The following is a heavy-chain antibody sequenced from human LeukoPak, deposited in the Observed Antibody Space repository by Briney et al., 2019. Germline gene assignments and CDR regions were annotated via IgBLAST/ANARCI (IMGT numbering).Heavy chain of an antibody. V-gene: IGHV3-23*01. J-gene: IGHJ4*02. Sequence: GGSLRLSCAASGFTFSSYAMSWVRQAPGKGLEWVSAISGSGGSTYYADSVKGRFTISRDNSKSTLYLQMNSLRAEDTAVYYCAKGGSYPYYFDYWGQGTLVTVSS. CDR1: GFTFSSYA. CDR2: ISGSGGST. D-gene: IGHD1-26*01. CDR3: AKGGSYPYYFDY.